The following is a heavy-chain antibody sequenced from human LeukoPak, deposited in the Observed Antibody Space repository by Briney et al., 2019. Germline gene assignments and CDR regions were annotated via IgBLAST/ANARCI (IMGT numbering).Heavy chain of an antibody. Sequence: GGSLRLSCAVSGVTFSRYWMSWVRQAPGKGLEWVAVISYDGSNKYYADSVKGRFTISRDNSKNTLYLQMNSLRAEDTAVYYCARGVRSGSVYYDFWSGRNFDYWGQGTLVTVSS. D-gene: IGHD3-3*01. V-gene: IGHV3-30*03. CDR3: ARGVRSGSVYYDFWSGRNFDY. J-gene: IGHJ4*02. CDR1: GVTFSRYW. CDR2: ISYDGSNK.